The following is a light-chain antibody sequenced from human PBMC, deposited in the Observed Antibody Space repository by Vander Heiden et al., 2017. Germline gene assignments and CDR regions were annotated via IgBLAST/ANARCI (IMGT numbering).Light chain of an antibody. CDR3: NSRDSSGNHYV. CDR1: SLRSYY. J-gene: IGLJ1*01. V-gene: IGLV3-19*01. CDR2: GKN. Sequence: SSELTQDPAVSVALGQTVRITCQGDSLRSYYASWYQQKQGQAPVLVIYGKNNRPSGIPDRFAGSSSGTTASLTITGAQAEDEADYYCNSRDSSGNHYVFGTGTKVTVL.